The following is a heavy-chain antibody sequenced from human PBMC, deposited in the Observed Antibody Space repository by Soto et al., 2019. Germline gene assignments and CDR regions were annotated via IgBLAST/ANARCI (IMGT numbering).Heavy chain of an antibody. CDR1: GYTFTGYY. J-gene: IGHJ6*02. Sequence: ASVKVSCKASGYTFTGYYMHWVRQAPGQGLEWMGWINPNSGGTNYAQKFQGWVTMTRDTSISTAYMELSRLRSDDTAVYYCATAYSSSSSYYYYGMDVWGQGTTVTSP. CDR2: INPNSGGT. D-gene: IGHD6-6*01. V-gene: IGHV1-2*04. CDR3: ATAYSSSSSYYYYGMDV.